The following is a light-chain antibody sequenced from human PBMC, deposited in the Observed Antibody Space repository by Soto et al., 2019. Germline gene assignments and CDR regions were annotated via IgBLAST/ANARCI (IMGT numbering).Light chain of an antibody. Sequence: DIQMTQSPSSLSASVGDRVTITCRASQSISSYLNWYQHKPGKAPNLLVYAASSLQRGVPSRFCGSGSGTDFTLTISSLQTEDFATYYCQQSYSTPITFGQGTRLEI. V-gene: IGKV1-39*01. CDR1: QSISSY. CDR2: AAS. CDR3: QQSYSTPIT. J-gene: IGKJ5*01.